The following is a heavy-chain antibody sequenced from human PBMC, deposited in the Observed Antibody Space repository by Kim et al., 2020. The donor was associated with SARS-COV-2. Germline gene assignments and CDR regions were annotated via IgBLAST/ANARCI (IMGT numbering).Heavy chain of an antibody. J-gene: IGHJ3*02. CDR3: TSVPGTTLAFCDAFD. CDR2: IRSKANSNAS. D-gene: IGHD1-1*01. CDR1: GFTFSGSA. Sequence: GGSLRLSCAASGFTFSGSAMHWVRQASGKGLEWVARIRSKANSNASAYAASVQGRITIARADTKRTVYLHMHSLKTEDTSVYYCTSVPGTTLAFCDAFD. V-gene: IGHV3-73*01.